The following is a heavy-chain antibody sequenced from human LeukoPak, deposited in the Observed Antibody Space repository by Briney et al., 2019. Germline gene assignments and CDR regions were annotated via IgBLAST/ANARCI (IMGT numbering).Heavy chain of an antibody. D-gene: IGHD3-10*01. Sequence: GGSLRLSCAASGFTFSSYGMHWVRQAPGKGLEWVAFIRYDGSNKYYADSVKGRFTISRDNSKNTAYLQVNSLRAEDTAVYYCAKDHGSGSQYNSLLDYWGQGTLVTVSS. CDR1: GFTFSSYG. V-gene: IGHV3-30*02. CDR2: IRYDGSNK. CDR3: AKDHGSGSQYNSLLDY. J-gene: IGHJ4*02.